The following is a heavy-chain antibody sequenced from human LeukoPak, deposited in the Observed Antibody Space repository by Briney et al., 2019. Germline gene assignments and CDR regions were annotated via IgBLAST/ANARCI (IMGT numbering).Heavy chain of an antibody. J-gene: IGHJ3*02. Sequence: GGSLRLSCAASGFSFSSSGMNWVRQAPGKGLEWVSYIDTSSTTKNYADSVKGRFTISRDNAKNSLYLQMNSLRVEDTAVYYCARDGFSKGYCSSTSCYTGGAFDIWGQGTMVTVSS. CDR1: GFSFSSSG. CDR3: ARDGFSKGYCSSTSCYTGGAFDI. V-gene: IGHV3-48*01. D-gene: IGHD2-2*02. CDR2: IDTSSTTK.